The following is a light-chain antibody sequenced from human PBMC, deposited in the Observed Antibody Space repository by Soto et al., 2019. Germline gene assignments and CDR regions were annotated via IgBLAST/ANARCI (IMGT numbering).Light chain of an antibody. J-gene: IGKJ5*01. CDR1: QSVSNNY. V-gene: IGKV3-20*01. CDR3: QQHGTSPIT. CDR2: GAP. Sequence: EIVLTQSPGTLSLSPGERATLSCRASQSVSNNYLAWYQQKPGQTPRPLVYGAPSRATGIPDRFSGSGSGTDFTLTISRLEPEDFAVYYGQQHGTSPITFGQGTRLEI.